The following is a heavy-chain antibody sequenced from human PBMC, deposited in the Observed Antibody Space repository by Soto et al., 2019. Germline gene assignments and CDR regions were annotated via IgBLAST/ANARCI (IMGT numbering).Heavy chain of an antibody. Sequence: VQLVESGGGLVEPGGSLRLSCAASGFTVTNTWMSWVRQAPGKGLEWVGEINQNGGTTYNPSLKSRLTMSIDTSKNHFYLKLTSVTAADSAVYYCARGGDNYDGSGYHYTALLASWGQGTLVAVSS. J-gene: IGHJ5*02. D-gene: IGHD3-22*01. CDR2: INQNGGT. V-gene: IGHV4-4*02. CDR3: ARGGDNYDGSGYHYTALLAS. CDR1: GFTVTNTW.